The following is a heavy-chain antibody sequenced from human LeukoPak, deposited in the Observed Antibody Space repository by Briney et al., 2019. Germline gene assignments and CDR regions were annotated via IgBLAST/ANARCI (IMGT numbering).Heavy chain of an antibody. J-gene: IGHJ4*02. V-gene: IGHV4-59*01. CDR2: IYYSGST. CDR3: ARLSATVTTIFDY. Sequence: SETLSLTCTVSGGSISTYYWSWIRQTPGKGLEWIGYIYYSGSTNYNPSLKSRVPVSVDTSKNQFSLKLSSVTAAATAVYYCARLSATVTTIFDYWGQGTLVTVSS. CDR1: GGSISTYY. D-gene: IGHD4-17*01.